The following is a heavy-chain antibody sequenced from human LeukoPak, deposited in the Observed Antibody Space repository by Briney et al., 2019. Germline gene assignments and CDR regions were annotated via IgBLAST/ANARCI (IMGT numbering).Heavy chain of an antibody. CDR3: ASGIDARSDSSV. J-gene: IGHJ4*02. CDR1: GGSITTGSYY. V-gene: IGHV4-61*02. D-gene: IGHD6-19*01. Sequence: SETLSLTCTVSGGSITTGSYYWIWIRQPAGTGLEWIGRIYTTGSTDYNPSLKSRVTMSVDTSKNQFSLKLTSVTVADTALYYCASGIDARSDSSVWGQGTLVTVSS. CDR2: IYTTGST.